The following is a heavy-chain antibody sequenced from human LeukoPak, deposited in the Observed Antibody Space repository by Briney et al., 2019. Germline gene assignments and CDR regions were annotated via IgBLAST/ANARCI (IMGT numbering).Heavy chain of an antibody. CDR1: GGSFSGYY. CDR2: INHSGST. J-gene: IGHJ6*03. V-gene: IGHV4-34*01. D-gene: IGHD2-2*01. CDR3: ARVVVVPAAIGHYYYYYMDV. Sequence: PSETLSLTCAVYGGSFSGYYWSWIRQPPGKGLEWIGEINHSGSTNYNPSLKSRVTISVDKSKNQFSLKLSSVTAADTAVYYCARVVVVPAAIGHYYYYYMDVWGKGTTVTVSS.